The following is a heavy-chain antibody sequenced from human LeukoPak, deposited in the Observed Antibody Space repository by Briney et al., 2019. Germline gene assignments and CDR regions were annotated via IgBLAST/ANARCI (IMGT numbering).Heavy chain of an antibody. CDR3: ARDLGGYPFFMDV. CDR2: LDESGRP. Sequence: PSETLSLTCSVSGGSTRSGRHHWAWVRQPPGKGLEFIGSLDESGRPYYNAPLKSRVTISEDSSGKQFSLSLSSVTAADTAVYYCARDLGGYPFFMDVWGRGTTVIVSS. CDR1: GGSTRSGRHH. J-gene: IGHJ6*03. D-gene: IGHD2-15*01. V-gene: IGHV4-39*07.